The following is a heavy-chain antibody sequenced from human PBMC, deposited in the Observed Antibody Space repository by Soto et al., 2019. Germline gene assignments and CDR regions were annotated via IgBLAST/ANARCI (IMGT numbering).Heavy chain of an antibody. CDR3: GRGGGQRTPGYYYYGMDV. Sequence: GAPVKVSCKASGYTFTSYDINWVRQATGQGLEWMGWMNPNSGNTGYAQKFKGRVTMTRNTSISTAYMELRSLRSEDTAVYFCGRGGGQRTPGYYYYGMDVWGQGTTVTVSS. CDR1: GYTFTSYD. V-gene: IGHV1-8*01. CDR2: MNPNSGNT. J-gene: IGHJ6*02. D-gene: IGHD6-25*01.